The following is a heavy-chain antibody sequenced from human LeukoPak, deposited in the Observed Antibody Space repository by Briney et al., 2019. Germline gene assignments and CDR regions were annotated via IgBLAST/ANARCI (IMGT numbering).Heavy chain of an antibody. Sequence: GGSLRLSCAASGFTFTTYAMHWVRQAPGKGLEWVALLAYDGTNELYTDSVKGRFTISRDNSKNTVYLQMNSLRLDDTAVYYCARGGPLGDTNRFDFWGQGTLVTVSS. CDR1: GFTFTTYA. CDR3: ARGGPLGDTNRFDF. V-gene: IGHV3-30*04. J-gene: IGHJ4*02. CDR2: LAYDGTNE. D-gene: IGHD1-14*01.